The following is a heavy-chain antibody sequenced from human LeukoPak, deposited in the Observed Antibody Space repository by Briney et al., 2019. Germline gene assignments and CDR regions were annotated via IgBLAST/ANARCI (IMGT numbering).Heavy chain of an antibody. D-gene: IGHD4-17*01. CDR3: AKDFRTVTTGDYMDV. Sequence: GGSLRLSCAASGFTFSDYYMSWVRQAPGKGLEWVAFIRYDGYNKYYADSVKGRFTISRDNSKNTLYLQMNSLRVEDTAVYYCAKDFRTVTTGDYMDVWGKGTTVTVSS. CDR2: IRYDGYNK. V-gene: IGHV3-30*02. J-gene: IGHJ6*03. CDR1: GFTFSDYY.